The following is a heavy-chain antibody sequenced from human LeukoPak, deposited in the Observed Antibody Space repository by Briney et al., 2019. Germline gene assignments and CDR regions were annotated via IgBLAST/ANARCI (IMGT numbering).Heavy chain of an antibody. CDR2: IYYSGST. Sequence: SETLSLTCTVSGASISSSSYYWGWIRQPPGKGLEWIGSIYYSGSTYYNPSLKSRVTISVDTSKNQFSLKLSSVTAADTAGDYCARSHMRYSTSWGQGTLVTVSS. V-gene: IGHV4-39*07. CDR3: ARSHMRYSTS. CDR1: GASISSSSYY. D-gene: IGHD2-8*01. J-gene: IGHJ4*02.